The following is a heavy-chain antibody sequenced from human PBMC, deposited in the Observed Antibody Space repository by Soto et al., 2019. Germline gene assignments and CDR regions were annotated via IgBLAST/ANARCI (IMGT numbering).Heavy chain of an antibody. Sequence: TSETLSLTCAVYGGSFSGYYWSWIRQPPGKGLEWIGEINHSGSTNYNPSLKSRVTISVDTPKNQFSLKLSSVTAADTAVYYCARGLFITMIAGAFDIWGQGTMVTVS. J-gene: IGHJ3*02. CDR2: INHSGST. CDR1: GGSFSGYY. CDR3: ARGLFITMIAGAFDI. V-gene: IGHV4-34*01. D-gene: IGHD3-22*01.